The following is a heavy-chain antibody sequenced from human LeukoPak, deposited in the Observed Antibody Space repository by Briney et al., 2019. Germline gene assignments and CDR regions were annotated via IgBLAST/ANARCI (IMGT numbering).Heavy chain of an antibody. D-gene: IGHD2-21*02. J-gene: IGHJ6*03. Sequence: AGGSLRLSCAAAGFTFSSYTLNWVRQAPGKGLEWVSSISSSSTYIYYADSVKGRFTISRDNAKNSLYLQMNSLRADDTAVYYCARRSRLDGGDHNTYYLFYYIDVWGKGTTVTVSS. CDR2: ISSSSTYI. CDR3: ARRSRLDGGDHNTYYLFYYIDV. CDR1: GFTFSSYT. V-gene: IGHV3-21*01.